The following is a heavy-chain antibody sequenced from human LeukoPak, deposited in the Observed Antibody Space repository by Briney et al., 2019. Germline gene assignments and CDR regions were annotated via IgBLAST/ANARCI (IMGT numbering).Heavy chain of an antibody. J-gene: IGHJ4*02. Sequence: GGSLRLSCAASGFTFSSYAMSWVRQAPGKGLEWVSAISGSGGSTYYADSVKGRFTISRDNSKNTLYLQMNSLRAEDTAVYYCVMGTEWELLPFDYWGQGTLVTVSS. CDR2: ISGSGGST. D-gene: IGHD1-26*01. CDR3: VMGTEWELLPFDY. CDR1: GFTFSSYA. V-gene: IGHV3-23*01.